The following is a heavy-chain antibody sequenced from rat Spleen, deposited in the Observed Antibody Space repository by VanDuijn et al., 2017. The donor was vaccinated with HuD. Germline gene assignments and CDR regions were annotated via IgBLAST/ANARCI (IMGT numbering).Heavy chain of an antibody. CDR2: IGFDGGDT. CDR1: GFTFSDYN. Sequence: EVLLVDSGGGLVQPGRSLKLSCAASGFTFSDYNMAWVRRTPKKGLEWVATIGFDGGDTYYRDSVKGRFTISRDNAKSTLYLQMDSLRSEDTATYYCGRGRDWFAYWGQGTLVTVSS. CDR3: GRGRDWFAY. D-gene: IGHD4-3*01. V-gene: IGHV5-7*01. J-gene: IGHJ3*01.